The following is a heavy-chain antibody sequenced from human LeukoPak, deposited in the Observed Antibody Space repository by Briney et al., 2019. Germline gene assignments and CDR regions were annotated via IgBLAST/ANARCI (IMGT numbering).Heavy chain of an antibody. Sequence: TLVLTCAVRGGSCRGYEWSWVGEPPGKGLEWIGEINHSGSTNYNPSLKSRVTISVDTSKNQCSLKLSSVTAADTAVYYCARCLNYVCGSYRYSYYYGMDVWGQGTTVTVSS. CDR2: INHSGST. V-gene: IGHV4-34*01. CDR1: GGSCRGYE. J-gene: IGHJ6*02. CDR3: ARCLNYVCGSYRYSYYYGMDV. D-gene: IGHD3-16*02.